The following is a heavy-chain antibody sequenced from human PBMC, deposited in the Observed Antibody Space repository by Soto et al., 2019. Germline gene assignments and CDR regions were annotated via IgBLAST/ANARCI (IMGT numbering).Heavy chain of an antibody. D-gene: IGHD3-9*01. Sequence: PSETLSLTCTVSGASLSSGSYYWSWIRQPPGKGLEWLGYIYYSGTTKYDPSLTSRVTLSVDMSKNQFSLKLNSVTAADSAVYFCARAVSPYFDFLSAFDPWGQGALVTVSS. V-gene: IGHV4-61*01. CDR2: IYYSGTT. CDR1: GASLSSGSYY. J-gene: IGHJ5*02. CDR3: ARAVSPYFDFLSAFDP.